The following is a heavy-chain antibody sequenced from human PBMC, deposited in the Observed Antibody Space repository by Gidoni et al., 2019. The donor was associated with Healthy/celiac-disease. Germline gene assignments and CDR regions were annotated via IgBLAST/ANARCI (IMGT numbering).Heavy chain of an antibody. V-gene: IGHV3-53*01. CDR2: ISNASTT. CDR3: ATDWGFSGGAV. J-gene: IGHJ3*01. CDR1: VFTVSSHY. D-gene: IGHD3-16*01. Sequence: ELKLAASGAGLIELGGSLRLSCAAYVFTVSSHYMTWVRQAPGKELEWLSLISNASTTYYAESVKSRCTISRYNARNTLYLQLNSLRADDTAVYYCATDWGFSGGAVWGQGTMVTVSS.